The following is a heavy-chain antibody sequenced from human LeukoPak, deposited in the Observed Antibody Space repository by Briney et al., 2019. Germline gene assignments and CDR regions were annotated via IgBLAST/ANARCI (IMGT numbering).Heavy chain of an antibody. CDR3: ARPRHAAGWYGVGAYDI. Sequence: GESLKISCKGSGYSFTSYWIGWVRQMPGKGLEWMGIIYPGDSDTRYSPSFQGQVTISADKSISTAYLQGSSLKASDTAMYYCARPRHAAGWYGVGAYDIWGQGTMVTVPS. CDR2: IYPGDSDT. V-gene: IGHV5-51*01. D-gene: IGHD6-19*01. CDR1: GYSFTSYW. J-gene: IGHJ3*02.